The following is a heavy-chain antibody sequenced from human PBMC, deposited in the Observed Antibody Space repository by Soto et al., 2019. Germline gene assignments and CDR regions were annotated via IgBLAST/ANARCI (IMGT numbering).Heavy chain of an antibody. D-gene: IGHD3-3*01. J-gene: IGHJ4*02. CDR2: IYPSDSDT. V-gene: IGHV5-51*01. Sequence: GESLKISCKGSGYNFAGSWIAWVRQMPGKGLELMGIIYPSDSDTRYRPSFQGQVTISADKSISSAYLQWSRLRASDTAMYYCARGGVSTRTFDYWGQGTPVTVSS. CDR3: ARGGVSTRTFDY. CDR1: GYNFAGSW.